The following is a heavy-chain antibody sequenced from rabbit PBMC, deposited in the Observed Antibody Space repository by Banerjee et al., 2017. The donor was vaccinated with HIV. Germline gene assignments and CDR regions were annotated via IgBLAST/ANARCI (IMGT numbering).Heavy chain of an antibody. J-gene: IGHJ4*01. V-gene: IGHV1S7*01. D-gene: IGHD3-3*01. CDR1: GLDFSSYS. Sequence: QLVESGGGLVQPGGSLKLSCKASGLDFSSYSMSWVRQAPGKGLEWIGYIDPIFGSTYYASWVNGRFTISSHNAQNTLYLQLNSLTAADTATYFCVRGLVAGVLDLWGPGTLVTVS. CDR2: IDPIFGST. CDR3: VRGLVAGVLDL.